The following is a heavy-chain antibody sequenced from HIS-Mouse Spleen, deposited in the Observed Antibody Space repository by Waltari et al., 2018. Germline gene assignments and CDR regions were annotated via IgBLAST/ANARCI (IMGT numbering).Heavy chain of an antibody. CDR3: ARSGFVAAAGTIDY. Sequence: QVQLQQSGPGLVKPSQTLPLTCAISGDSVSRNSAAWNWTRQSPSRGLQWLGRTYYRSKWYNDYAVSVKSRITINPDTSKNQFSLQLNSVTPEDTAVYYCARSGFVAAAGTIDYWGQGTLVTVSS. V-gene: IGHV6-1*01. CDR1: GDSVSRNSAA. D-gene: IGHD6-13*01. CDR2: TYYRSKWYN. J-gene: IGHJ4*02.